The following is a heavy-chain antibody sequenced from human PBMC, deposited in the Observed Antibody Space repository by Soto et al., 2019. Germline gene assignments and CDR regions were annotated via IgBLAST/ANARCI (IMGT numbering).Heavy chain of an antibody. V-gene: IGHV3-23*01. CDR2: ISGTDGST. CDR3: ANDGLDHIPLYTSGSSYDH. D-gene: IGHD3-22*01. Sequence: WGSLRLSCAASGLLFRSYAMSWVRHAPGQGLEWVSTISGTDGSTDYAYSVKGRFTISINRSRNTLDLQMNSLRAEDTAIYYYANDGLDHIPLYTSGSSYDHWGQGTLITVAS. CDR1: GLLFRSYA. J-gene: IGHJ4*02.